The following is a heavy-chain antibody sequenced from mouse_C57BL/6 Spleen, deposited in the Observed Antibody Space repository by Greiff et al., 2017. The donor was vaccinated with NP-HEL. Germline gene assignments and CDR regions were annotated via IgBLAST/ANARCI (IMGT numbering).Heavy chain of an antibody. CDR2: IDPSDRYT. V-gene: IGHV1-69*01. J-gene: IGHJ2*01. Sequence: VQLQQPGAELVMQGASVKLSCKALGYSGARDGGQLLEGVPGQGLEWIGEIDPSDRYTNYNQKFKGKSTLTVDKSSSTAYMQLSSLTSEDSAVYYCARNYYGSSYFDYWGQGTTLTVSS. D-gene: IGHD1-1*01. CDR3: ARNYYGSSYFDY. CDR1: GYSGARDG.